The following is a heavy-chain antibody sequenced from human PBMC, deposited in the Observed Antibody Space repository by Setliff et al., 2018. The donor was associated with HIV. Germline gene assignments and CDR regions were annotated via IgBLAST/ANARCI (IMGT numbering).Heavy chain of an antibody. J-gene: IGHJ5*02. D-gene: IGHD3-3*01. CDR3: ARVGAFGVGGWFDP. CDR1: GDSISSSTYY. V-gene: IGHV4-39*07. Sequence: SETLSLTCTVSGDSISSSTYYWGWIRQPPGKGLEWIGSIYYSGSTYYNPSLKSRVTISVDTSKNQFSLKLSSVTAADTAMYYCARVGAFGVGGWFDPWGQGSLVTVS. CDR2: IYYSGST.